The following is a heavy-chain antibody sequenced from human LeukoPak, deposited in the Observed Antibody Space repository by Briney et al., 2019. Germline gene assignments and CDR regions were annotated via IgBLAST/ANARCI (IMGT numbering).Heavy chain of an antibody. CDR3: ARSAGSSGFLAQARYYYYYGMDV. V-gene: IGHV4-59*08. D-gene: IGHD3-22*01. Sequence: PSETLSLTCTVSGGSISSYYWSWIRQPPGEGLEWIGYIYYSGSTNYNPSLKSRVTISVDTSKNQFSLKLSSVTAADTAVYYCARSAGSSGFLAQARYYYYYGMDVWGQGTTVTVSS. CDR1: GGSISSYY. CDR2: IYYSGST. J-gene: IGHJ6*02.